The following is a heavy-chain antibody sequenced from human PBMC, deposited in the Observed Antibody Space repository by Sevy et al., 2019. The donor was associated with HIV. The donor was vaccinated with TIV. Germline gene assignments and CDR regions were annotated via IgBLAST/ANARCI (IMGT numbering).Heavy chain of an antibody. Sequence: ASVKVSCKASGYSFTGYYVHWLRQAPGQGLEWMGWINPGTGGTYFARRFQDRVTLTTGKSITKAFMELNGQTFEDTAVYYCARMGDYADTSGYYPLKYWGQGTLVTVSS. CDR1: GYSFTGYY. CDR3: ARMGDYADTSGYYPLKY. J-gene: IGHJ4*02. CDR2: INPGTGGT. D-gene: IGHD3-22*01. V-gene: IGHV1-2*02.